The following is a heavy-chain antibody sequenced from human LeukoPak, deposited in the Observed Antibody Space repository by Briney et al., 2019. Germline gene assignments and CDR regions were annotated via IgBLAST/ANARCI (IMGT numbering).Heavy chain of an antibody. J-gene: IGHJ4*02. D-gene: IGHD1-26*01. CDR1: GGSFSGYY. CDR3: AVKGAPLTYFGY. V-gene: IGHV4-34*01. CDR2: INHSGST. Sequence: SETLSLTCAVYGGSFSGYYWSWIRQPPGKGLEWIGEINHSGSTNYNPSLKSRVTISVDTSKNQFSLKLSSVTAADTAVYYCAVKGAPLTYFGYWGQGTLVTVSS.